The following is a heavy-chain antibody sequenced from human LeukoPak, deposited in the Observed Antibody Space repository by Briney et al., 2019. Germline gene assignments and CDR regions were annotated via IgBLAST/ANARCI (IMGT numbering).Heavy chain of an antibody. V-gene: IGHV4-61*02. D-gene: IGHD6-6*01. CDR2: IYTSGST. Sequence: SETLSLTCTVSGGSISSGSYYWSWIRQPAGKGLEWIGRIYTSGSTNYNPSLKSRVTISVDTSKNQLSLKLSSVTAADTAVYYCARAGGSIAARVFDYWGQGTLVTASS. CDR3: ARAGGSIAARVFDY. CDR1: GGSISSGSYY. J-gene: IGHJ4*02.